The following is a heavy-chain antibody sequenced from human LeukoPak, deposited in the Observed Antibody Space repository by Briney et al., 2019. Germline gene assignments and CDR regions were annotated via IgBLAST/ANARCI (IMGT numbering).Heavy chain of an antibody. CDR3: ARVGYRGSNYGFVWGDAFDI. CDR1: GGSFTTYY. CDR2: VHSSGTI. J-gene: IGHJ3*02. V-gene: IGHV4-4*07. Sequence: SETLSLTCTVSGGSFTTYYWTWIRQPAGKGLEWIGRVHSSGTINYNPSLRSRVAMSVETSKNRISLWLSSATAADTAVYFCARVGYRGSNYGFVWGDAFDIWGQGTMVTVSA. D-gene: IGHD3/OR15-3a*01.